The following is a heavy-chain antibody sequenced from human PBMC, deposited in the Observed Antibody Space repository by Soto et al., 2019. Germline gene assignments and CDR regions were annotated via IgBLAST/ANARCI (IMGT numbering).Heavy chain of an antibody. CDR3: ARDQAYCSGGSCYGNWFAP. D-gene: IGHD2-15*01. V-gene: IGHV1-18*01. CDR1: GYTFTSYG. Sequence: GASVKVSCKASGYTFTSYGISWVRQAPGQGLEWMGWISAYNGNTNYAQKLQGRVTMTTDTSTSTAYMELRSLRSDDTAVYYCARDQAYCSGGSCYGNWFAPWAQGTLVPVS. CDR2: ISAYNGNT. J-gene: IGHJ5*02.